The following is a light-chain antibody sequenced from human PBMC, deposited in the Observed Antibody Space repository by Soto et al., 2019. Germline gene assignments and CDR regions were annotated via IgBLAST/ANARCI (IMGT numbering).Light chain of an antibody. CDR3: QQYYSTPLS. CDR2: WAS. CDR1: QSVLYSSNNKNC. Sequence: DIVMTQSPDSLAVSLGERATINCKSSQSVLYSSNNKNCLGWYQQKPGQPPKLLIYWASTRESGVPDRFSGSGSGTDFTLTISSLQAEDVAVYYCQQYYSTPLSFGGGTKVEIK. V-gene: IGKV4-1*01. J-gene: IGKJ4*01.